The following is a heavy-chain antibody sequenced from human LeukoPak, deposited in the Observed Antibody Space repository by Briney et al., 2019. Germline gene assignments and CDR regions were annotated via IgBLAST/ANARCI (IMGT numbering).Heavy chain of an antibody. Sequence: PSETLSLTCAVYGGSFSGYYWSWIRQPPGKGLEWIGEINHSGSTNYNPSLKSRVTISVDTSKNQFSLKLSPVTAADTAVYYCARGRESSLDYWGQGTLVTVSS. J-gene: IGHJ4*02. CDR2: INHSGST. V-gene: IGHV4-34*01. CDR1: GGSFSGYY. CDR3: ARGRESSLDY.